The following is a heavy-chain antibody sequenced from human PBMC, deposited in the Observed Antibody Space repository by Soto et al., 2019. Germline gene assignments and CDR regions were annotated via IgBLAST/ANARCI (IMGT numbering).Heavy chain of an antibody. CDR1: GFPFKYYG. D-gene: IGHD5-12*01. CDR3: ARDHRGYDFVDRYDYYMDM. Sequence: QVQLVESGGGVVQPGRSLRLSCAASGFPFKYYGMHWVRQAPGKGLEWVAVIWFDGSKEYYGDAVKGRFTISRDNSKNTLYVQMNSLTAEDTAVYYCARDHRGYDFVDRYDYYMDMWGKGATVTVSS. V-gene: IGHV3-33*01. J-gene: IGHJ6*03. CDR2: IWFDGSKE.